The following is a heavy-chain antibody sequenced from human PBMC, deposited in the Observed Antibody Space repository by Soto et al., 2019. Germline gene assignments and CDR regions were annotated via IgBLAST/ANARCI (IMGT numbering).Heavy chain of an antibody. D-gene: IGHD6-13*01. Sequence: GGSLRLSCAASGFTFSSYGMHWVRPAPGKGLEWVAVMWYDGSNKYYADSVKGRFTISRDNSKNTLYLQMNSLRAEDTAVYYCARNQGPYSSSDAFDIWGQGTMVTVSS. CDR2: MWYDGSNK. CDR3: ARNQGPYSSSDAFDI. CDR1: GFTFSSYG. J-gene: IGHJ3*02. V-gene: IGHV3-33*01.